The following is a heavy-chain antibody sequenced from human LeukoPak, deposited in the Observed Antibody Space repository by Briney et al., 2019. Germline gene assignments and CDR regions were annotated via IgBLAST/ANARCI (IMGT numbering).Heavy chain of an antibody. CDR1: GFTFGDYA. Sequence: GGSLRLSCTASGFTFGDYAMNWVRQAPGKGLEWVTVISSDGNDKYYADSVKGRFTISRDNSKNTLYLQMNSLRAEDTAVYYCARRVRGRSGITMLRGVRGHNWFDPWGQGTLVTVSS. V-gene: IGHV3-30*04. D-gene: IGHD3-10*01. J-gene: IGHJ5*02. CDR2: ISSDGNDK. CDR3: ARRVRGRSGITMLRGVRGHNWFDP.